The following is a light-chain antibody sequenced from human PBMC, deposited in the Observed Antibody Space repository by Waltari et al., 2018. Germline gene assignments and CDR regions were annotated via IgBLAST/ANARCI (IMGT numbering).Light chain of an antibody. CDR2: AAS. J-gene: IGKJ4*01. CDR3: QQYSTSPLT. Sequence: EIVLTQSPGTLSLSPGERATLSCRASQRVSSTFLTWYQQKPGQAPRRLIYAASDRATGIPDRFSGSGSETDFTLTISRLEPEDFAVYYCQQYSTSPLTFGGGTKVEIK. CDR1: QRVSSTF. V-gene: IGKV3-20*01.